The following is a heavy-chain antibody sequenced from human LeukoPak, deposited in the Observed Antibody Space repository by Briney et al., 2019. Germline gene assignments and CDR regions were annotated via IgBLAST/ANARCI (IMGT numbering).Heavy chain of an antibody. CDR2: IYYSGST. Sequence: SETLSLTCTVSGGSISSYYWSWIRQPPGKGLEWIGYIYYSGSTNYNPSLKSRVTISVDTSKNQFSLKLSSVTAADTAVYYCARDSRFSSSVGTRVFDYWGQGTLVTVSS. V-gene: IGHV4-59*01. CDR3: ARDSRFSSSVGTRVFDY. CDR1: GGSISSYY. J-gene: IGHJ4*02. D-gene: IGHD6-6*01.